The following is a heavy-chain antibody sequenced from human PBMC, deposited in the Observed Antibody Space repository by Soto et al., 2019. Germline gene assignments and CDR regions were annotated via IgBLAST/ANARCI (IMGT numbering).Heavy chain of an antibody. CDR1: GGSFSGSH. CDR3: AESPLMTYYFTWGSRQRGYFHF. J-gene: IGHJ4*03. V-gene: IGHV4-34*01. Sequence: PSETLSLTGAVSGGSFSGSHCNWIRQPPWKGLEWLGEITRSGIATYNPSLKGRGTMSVDTSKNQISLVVTSVTAADTAVYYCAESPLMTYYFTWGSRQRGYFHFCGHPTLVPVSP. CDR2: ITRSGIA. D-gene: IGHD3-16*01.